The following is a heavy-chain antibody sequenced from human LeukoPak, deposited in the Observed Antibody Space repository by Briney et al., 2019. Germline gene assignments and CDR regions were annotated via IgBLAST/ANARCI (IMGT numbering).Heavy chain of an antibody. V-gene: IGHV1-2*02. CDR2: INPNSGGT. J-gene: IGHJ6*03. CDR3: ARDRKTSTIFGVVSRDRYYYYCYMDV. D-gene: IGHD3-3*01. Sequence: GASVKVSCKASGYTFTSYGISWVRQAPGQGLEWMGWINPNSGGTNYAQKFQGRVTMTRDTSISTAYMELSRLRSDDTAVYYCARDRKTSTIFGVVSRDRYYYYCYMDVWGKGTTVTVSS. CDR1: GYTFTSYG.